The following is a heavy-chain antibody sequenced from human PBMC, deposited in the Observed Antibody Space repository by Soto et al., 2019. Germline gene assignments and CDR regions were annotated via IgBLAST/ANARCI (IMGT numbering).Heavy chain of an antibody. CDR2: ISTTSSTI. CDR1: GFRFDAYS. J-gene: IGHJ5*01. D-gene: IGHD2-2*01. Sequence: EVQLVESGGALIQPGGSLTLSCAASGFRFDAYSMNWVRQAPGKRLEGVSYISTTSSTIYYADSVKGRFTVSRDNARNSLYVQIHRLRDEDRAVDYCASESIGLAQAAVRECDSWGQGTLVTVSS. V-gene: IGHV3-48*02. CDR3: ASESIGLAQAAVRECDS.